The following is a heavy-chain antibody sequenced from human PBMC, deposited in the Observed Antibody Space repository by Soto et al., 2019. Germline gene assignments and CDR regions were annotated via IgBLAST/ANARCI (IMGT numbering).Heavy chain of an antibody. Sequence: QVQLVESGGDVVQPGTSLTLSCAASGFAFSTYVMHWLRQAPGKGPEWVAVIWRESSLKYYGDSVKGRFTISRDNSRNTIFLQMDSLRTEDTAVYYCVKAGQNCGRYFDPWGQGTLVTVSS. D-gene: IGHD2-21*01. V-gene: IGHV3-33*03. CDR3: VKAGQNCGRYFDP. CDR1: GFAFSTYV. J-gene: IGHJ4*02. CDR2: IWRESSLK.